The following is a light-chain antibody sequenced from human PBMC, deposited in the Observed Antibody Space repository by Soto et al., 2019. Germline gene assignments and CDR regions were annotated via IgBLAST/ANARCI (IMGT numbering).Light chain of an antibody. Sequence: QSVLTQPPSASGSPGQSVTISCTGTSSDVGGYNYVSWYQQHPSKAPKLMIYEVSKRPSGVPDRFSGSKSGNTASLTVSGLQAEDEADYYCNSYAGSNNPVVFGGGTKLTVL. J-gene: IGLJ2*01. CDR3: NSYAGSNNPVV. CDR1: SSDVGGYNY. CDR2: EVS. V-gene: IGLV2-8*01.